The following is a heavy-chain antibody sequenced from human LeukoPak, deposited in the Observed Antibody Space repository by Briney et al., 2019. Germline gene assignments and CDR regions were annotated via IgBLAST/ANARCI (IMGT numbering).Heavy chain of an antibody. V-gene: IGHV3-7*05. CDR2: IKQDGSEN. J-gene: IGHJ4*02. Sequence: PGGSLRLSCAASGFTFSSYWMTWVRQAPGKGLEWVANIKQDGSENYYVDSVKGRFTVSRDNAKNSLYLQMSSLRAEDTAVYYCARLRSVAGSDYWGQGTLVTVSS. CDR1: GFTFSSYW. CDR3: ARLRSVAGSDY. D-gene: IGHD6-19*01.